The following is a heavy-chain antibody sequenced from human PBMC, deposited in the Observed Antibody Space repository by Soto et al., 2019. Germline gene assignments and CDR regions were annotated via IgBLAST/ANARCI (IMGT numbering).Heavy chain of an antibody. D-gene: IGHD3-3*01. Sequence: EVQLVESGGGLVQPGGSLKLSCAASGFIFSDSALHWVRQASGKGLEWVGRIRRKANNYATTYAASVEGRFASSRDDSKNTAYLQMNSLKTEDTAIYYCTRGRDVWSGYPRYYLDYWGQGTLVTVSS. CDR3: TRGRDVWSGYPRYYLDY. V-gene: IGHV3-73*02. CDR2: IRRKANNYAT. CDR1: GFIFSDSA. J-gene: IGHJ4*02.